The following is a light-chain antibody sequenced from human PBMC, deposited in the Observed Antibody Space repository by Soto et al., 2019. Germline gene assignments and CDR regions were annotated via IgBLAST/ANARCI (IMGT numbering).Light chain of an antibody. CDR1: RDISDY. J-gene: IGKJ4*01. CDR3: QQSYSPPLT. Sequence: QMTQSPASLSASVGDRVTITCRASRDISDYLNWFQHKPGRAPKLLIYAASVLHSGVAARFSGSGSESGTEYTLTISSLQPEDSATYYCQQSYSPPLTFGGGTRVEIK. V-gene: IGKV1-39*01. CDR2: AAS.